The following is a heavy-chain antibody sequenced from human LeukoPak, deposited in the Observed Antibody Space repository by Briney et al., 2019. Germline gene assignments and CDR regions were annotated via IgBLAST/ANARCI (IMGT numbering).Heavy chain of an antibody. Sequence: PGGSLRLSCAASGFTFSSYWMSWVRQAPGKGLEWVANIKQDGSEKYYVDSVKGRFTISRDNAKNSLYLRMNSLRAEDTAVYYCARDGSLGPGYFDYWGQGTLVTVSS. V-gene: IGHV3-7*03. D-gene: IGHD1-14*01. CDR1: GFTFSSYW. CDR2: IKQDGSEK. CDR3: ARDGSLGPGYFDY. J-gene: IGHJ4*02.